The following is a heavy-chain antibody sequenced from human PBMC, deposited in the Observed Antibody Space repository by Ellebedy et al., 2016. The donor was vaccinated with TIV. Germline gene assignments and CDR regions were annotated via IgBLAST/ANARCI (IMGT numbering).Heavy chain of an antibody. CDR2: ISGLNGKT. J-gene: IGHJ5*02. Sequence: AASVKVSCKTSGYTLTSYGVSWVRQAPGHGLEWMGWISGLNGKTKYARTVKGRVTLTTATAARTVYMELTSLRSDDTAVYYCAIDNTVGGTNWFDPWGQGTLVIVSS. D-gene: IGHD6-19*01. V-gene: IGHV1-18*01. CDR3: AIDNTVGGTNWFDP. CDR1: GYTLTSYG.